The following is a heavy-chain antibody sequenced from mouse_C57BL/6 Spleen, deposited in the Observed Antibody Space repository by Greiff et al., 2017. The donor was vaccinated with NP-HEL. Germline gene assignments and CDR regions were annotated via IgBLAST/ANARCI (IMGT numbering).Heavy chain of an antibody. V-gene: IGHV14-4*01. CDR1: GFNIKADY. CDR3: TTWGYGNYVDFDY. D-gene: IGHD2-1*01. CDR2: IDPENGDT. Sequence: VQLQQSGAELVRPGASVKLSCTASGFNIKADYMHWVKQRPEQGLEWIGWIDPENGDTEYASKFQGKATITADTSSNTAYLQLSSLTSEDTAVYYCTTWGYGNYVDFDYGGQGTTLTVSS. J-gene: IGHJ2*01.